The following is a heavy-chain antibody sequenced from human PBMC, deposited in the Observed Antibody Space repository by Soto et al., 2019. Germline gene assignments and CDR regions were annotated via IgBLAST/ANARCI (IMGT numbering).Heavy chain of an antibody. CDR3: ARSSGYYYLEY. J-gene: IGHJ4*02. Sequence: QVQLVQSVAEVKKPGASVKVSCKASGYTFTNYAMHWVRQAPGQRLEWMGWINAGNGNTKYSQQFQGRVTITRDTSASTAYMELSSLRSEDTAVYYCARSSGYYYLEYWGQGTLVTVSS. CDR1: GYTFTNYA. CDR2: INAGNGNT. V-gene: IGHV1-3*01. D-gene: IGHD3-22*01.